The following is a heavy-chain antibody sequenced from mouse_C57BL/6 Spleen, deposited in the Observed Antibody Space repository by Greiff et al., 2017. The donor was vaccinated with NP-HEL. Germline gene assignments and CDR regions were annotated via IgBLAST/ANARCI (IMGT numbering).Heavy chain of an antibody. J-gene: IGHJ1*03. CDR1: GYTFTSYW. CDR3: ARSVITTVVAFDV. Sequence: QVQLKQPGAELVRPGSSVKLSCKASGYTFTSYWMDWVKQRPGQGLEWIGNIYPSDSETHYNQKFKDKATLTVDKSSSTAYMQLSSLTSEDSAVYYCARSVITTVVAFDVWGTGTTVTVSS. D-gene: IGHD1-1*01. V-gene: IGHV1-61*01. CDR2: IYPSDSET.